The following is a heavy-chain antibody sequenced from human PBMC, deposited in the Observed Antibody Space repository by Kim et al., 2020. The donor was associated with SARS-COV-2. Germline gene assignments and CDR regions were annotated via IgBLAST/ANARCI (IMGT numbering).Heavy chain of an antibody. Sequence: GGSLRLSCAASGFTFSTYAMSWVRQAPGKGLEWVSDISGSGGSTYYADSVKGRFTISRDNSKNTLYLQMNSLRAEATAVYYCAKDIGHYYGSGSYYNVGFDFWGQGTLVTVSS. CDR2: ISGSGGST. CDR1: GFTFSTYA. V-gene: IGHV3-23*01. D-gene: IGHD3-10*01. J-gene: IGHJ4*02. CDR3: AKDIGHYYGSGSYYNVGFDF.